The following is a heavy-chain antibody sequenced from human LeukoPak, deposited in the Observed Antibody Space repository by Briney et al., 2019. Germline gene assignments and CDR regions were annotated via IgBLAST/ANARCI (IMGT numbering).Heavy chain of an antibody. CDR3: ASQTNGEPKDSGYDHYYYYYMDV. CDR2: IRYDGSNK. CDR1: GFTFSSYG. J-gene: IGHJ6*03. D-gene: IGHD5-12*01. Sequence: GGSLRLSCAASGFTFSSYGMHWVRQAPGKGLEWVAFIRYDGSNKYYADSVKGRFTISRDNSKNTLYLQMNSLRAEDTAVYYCASQTNGEPKDSGYDHYYYYYMDVWGKGTTVTVSS. V-gene: IGHV3-30*02.